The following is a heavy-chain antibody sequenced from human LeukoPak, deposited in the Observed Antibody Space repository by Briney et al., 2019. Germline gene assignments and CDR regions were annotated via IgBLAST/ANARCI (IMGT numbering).Heavy chain of an antibody. CDR3: ASHPYMVRGVITYFDY. CDR2: TYPGDSDT. CDR1: GYSFTSYW. D-gene: IGHD3-10*01. Sequence: GESLKISCKGSGYSFTSYWIGWVRQLPGKGLEWMGITYPGDSDTRYSPSFQGQVTISADKSISTAYLQWSSLKASDTAMYYCASHPYMVRGVITYFDYWGQGTLVTVSS. J-gene: IGHJ4*02. V-gene: IGHV5-51*01.